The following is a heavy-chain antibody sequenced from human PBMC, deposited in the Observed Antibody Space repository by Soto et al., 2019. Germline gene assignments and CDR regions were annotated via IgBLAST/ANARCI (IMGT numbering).Heavy chain of an antibody. J-gene: IGHJ6*02. CDR1: GYSFTSYW. Sequence: EVQLVQSGAEVKKPGESLKISCNGSGYSFTSYWIGWVRQMPGKGLEWMGIIYPGDSDTRYSPSFQGQVTISADKSISTAYLQWSSLKASDTSMYYCARLEWLRFHYYYGMDVWGQGTTVTVSS. D-gene: IGHD5-12*01. CDR3: ARLEWLRFHYYYGMDV. CDR2: IYPGDSDT. V-gene: IGHV5-51*01.